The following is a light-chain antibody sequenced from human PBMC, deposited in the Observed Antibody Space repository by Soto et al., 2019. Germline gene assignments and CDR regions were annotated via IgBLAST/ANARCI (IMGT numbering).Light chain of an antibody. Sequence: EIVLTQSPVTLSLSPGERATLSCRATQSVRTYLAWYQVKPGQAPRLLIYDASRRASGVPARFSGSGSGTAVTLTINSLEPEDFALYDWQQRNTWPPITFGQGTRLEIK. CDR1: QSVRTY. CDR3: QQRNTWPPIT. CDR2: DAS. V-gene: IGKV3-11*01. J-gene: IGKJ5*01.